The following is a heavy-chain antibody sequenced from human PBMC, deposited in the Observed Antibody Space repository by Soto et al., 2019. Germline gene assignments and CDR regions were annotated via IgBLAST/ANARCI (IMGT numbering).Heavy chain of an antibody. Sequence: SVKVSCKASGFTFTSSAMQWVRQARGQRLEWIGWIVVGSGNTNYAQKFQERVTITRDMSTSTAYMELSSLRSEDTAVYYCARIYSRGGGFDPWGQGTLVTVSS. CDR1: GFTFTSSA. J-gene: IGHJ5*02. CDR2: IVVGSGNT. CDR3: ARIYSRGGGFDP. V-gene: IGHV1-58*02. D-gene: IGHD6-13*01.